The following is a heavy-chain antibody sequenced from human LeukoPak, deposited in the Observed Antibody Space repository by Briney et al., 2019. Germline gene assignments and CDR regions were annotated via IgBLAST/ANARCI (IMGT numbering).Heavy chain of an antibody. J-gene: IGHJ4*02. CDR2: VSGSGGDT. CDR1: GFTFSIYA. Sequence: GGSLRLSCAASGFTFSIYAMSWIRQAPGKGLEWVSAVSGSGGDTYYADSVKGRFTISRDNSENTVYLQMNSLRAEDTAVYYCASQTGNWGQGTLVTVSS. CDR3: ASQTGN. V-gene: IGHV3-23*01. D-gene: IGHD1-1*01.